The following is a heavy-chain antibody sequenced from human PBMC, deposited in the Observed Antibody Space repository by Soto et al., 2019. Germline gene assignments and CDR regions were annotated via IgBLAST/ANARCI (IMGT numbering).Heavy chain of an antibody. D-gene: IGHD2-15*01. CDR2: INPNRGDT. CDR1: GYIYTGYY. J-gene: IGHJ5*02. V-gene: IGHV1-2*02. CDR3: AGVRFCSGRCSLSFDP. Sequence: QVQLVQSGADVKKPGASVKVSCKATGYIYTGYYIHWVRQAPGQGLEWMGWINPNRGDTSYAQKFQGRVTLTSDPSIGTAYMELSRLTSDDTAVYYCAGVRFCSGRCSLSFDPWGQGSLVTVSS.